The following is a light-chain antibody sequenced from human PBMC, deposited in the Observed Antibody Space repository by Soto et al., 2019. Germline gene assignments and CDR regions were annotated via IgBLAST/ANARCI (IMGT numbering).Light chain of an antibody. Sequence: IQLTQSPSSLSASVGDRVTITCRASQGISSYLAWYQQKPGKAPKLLIYAASTLQSRVPSSFSGSGSGTDFTLTISSLQPEDFATYYCQQLNSYPITFGQGTRLEIK. CDR3: QQLNSYPIT. CDR1: QGISSY. V-gene: IGKV1-9*01. CDR2: AAS. J-gene: IGKJ5*01.